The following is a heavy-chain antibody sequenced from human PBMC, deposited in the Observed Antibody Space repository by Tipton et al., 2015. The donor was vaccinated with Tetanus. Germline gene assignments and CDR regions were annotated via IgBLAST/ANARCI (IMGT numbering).Heavy chain of an antibody. CDR3: ARKGRQFCSGDCYPTAYDI. J-gene: IGHJ3*02. CDR1: GASIRSYY. CDR2: THHSGNT. Sequence: TLSLTCSVSGASIRSYYWNWIRQVPGKGLEWIGYTHHSGNTKYNPSLQSRVTTSLHASQRQFSLKLTSVTPADTAIYYCARKGRQFCSGDCYPTAYDIWGHGTMVTVSS. V-gene: IGHV4-59*07. D-gene: IGHD2-21*02.